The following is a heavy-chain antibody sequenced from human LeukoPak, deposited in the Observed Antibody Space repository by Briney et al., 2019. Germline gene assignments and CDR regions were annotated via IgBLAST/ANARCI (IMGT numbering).Heavy chain of an antibody. CDR3: ARNMVTGDYFDY. Sequence: SETLSLTCTVSGGSISSGDYYWSWIRQPPGKGLEWIGYIYYSGSTYYNPSLKSRVTISVDTSKNQFSLKLSSVTAADTAVYYCARNMVTGDYFDYWGQGTLVTVSS. CDR2: IYYSGST. CDR1: GGSISSGDYY. J-gene: IGHJ4*02. V-gene: IGHV4-30-4*01. D-gene: IGHD5-18*01.